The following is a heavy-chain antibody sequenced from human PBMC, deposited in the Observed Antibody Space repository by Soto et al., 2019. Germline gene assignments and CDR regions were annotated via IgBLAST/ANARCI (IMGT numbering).Heavy chain of an antibody. CDR2: IYYSGNT. D-gene: IGHD3-10*02. J-gene: IGHJ5*02. CDR1: GGSISSGDSY. CDR3: ARGSYVGYKLINWFDP. V-gene: IGHV4-30-4*01. Sequence: PSETLSLTCTVSGGSISSGDSYWNWIRQPPGKGLEWIGYIYYSGNTYYNPSLKSRITISIDRSKSQFSLKLSSVTAADTAVYYCARGSYVGYKLINWFDPWGQGTLVTVSS.